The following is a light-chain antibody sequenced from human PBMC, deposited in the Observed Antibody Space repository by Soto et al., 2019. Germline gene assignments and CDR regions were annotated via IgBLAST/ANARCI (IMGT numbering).Light chain of an antibody. CDR2: AAS. CDR1: QTISSY. Sequence: DIQMTQSPSSLSASVGDRVTISCRASQTISSYVNWYQQKPGKAPVLLISAASNLQGGVPPRFSGSGTGTNFTLTISSLEPDDFATYFCQQSFSYIRTFGPGTKVEIK. V-gene: IGKV1-39*01. J-gene: IGKJ4*01. CDR3: QQSFSYIRT.